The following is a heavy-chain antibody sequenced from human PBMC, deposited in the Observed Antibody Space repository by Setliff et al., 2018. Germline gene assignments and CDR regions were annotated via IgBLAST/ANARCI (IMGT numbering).Heavy chain of an antibody. CDR3: ARSHHLVLTNWSDA. D-gene: IGHD1-26*01. Sequence: SETLSLTCSVSGDSITRSGYYWGWVRQSPGKRLEWIGSMYYIGSYDYNPSLKSRVTISLDTSKNQFSLKLTSVTAADTAVYYCARSHHLVLTNWSDAWGQGIRVTVSS. CDR1: GDSITRSGYY. CDR2: MYYIGSY. J-gene: IGHJ5*02. V-gene: IGHV4-39*07.